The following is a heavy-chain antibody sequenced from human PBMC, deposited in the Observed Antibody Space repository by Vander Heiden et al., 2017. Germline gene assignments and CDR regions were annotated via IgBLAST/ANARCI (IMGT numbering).Heavy chain of an antibody. CDR3: AKNPRLRYFDWIWYFDL. CDR1: GFTFSSYG. D-gene: IGHD3-9*01. V-gene: IGHV3-30*18. Sequence: QVQLVESGGGVVQPGRSLRLSCAASGFTFSSYGMRWVRQAQSKRLEWVAVISYDGSNKYYANSVKGRFTISRDNSKNTLYLQMNSLRAEDTAVYYCAKNPRLRYFDWIWYFDLWGRGTLVTVSS. J-gene: IGHJ2*01. CDR2: ISYDGSNK.